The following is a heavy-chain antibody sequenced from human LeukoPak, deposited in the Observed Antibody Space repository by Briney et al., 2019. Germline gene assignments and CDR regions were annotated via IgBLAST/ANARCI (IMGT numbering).Heavy chain of an antibody. CDR2: LYYSGST. CDR3: ARAGRLGYYLDY. V-gene: IGHV4-61*08. D-gene: IGHD3-10*01. J-gene: IGHJ4*02. Sequence: SQTLSLTCTVSGGSISSGGYYWSWIRQPPGKGLEWIGYLYYSGSTNYNPSLKSRVTISVDTSKNQFSLKLTSVTAADTAVYYCARAGRLGYYLDYWGQGTLVTVSS. CDR1: GGSISSGGYY.